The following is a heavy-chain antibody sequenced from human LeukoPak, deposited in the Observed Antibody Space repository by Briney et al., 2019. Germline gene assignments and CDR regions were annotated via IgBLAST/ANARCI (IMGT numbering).Heavy chain of an antibody. V-gene: IGHV4-4*07. CDR1: GGSISSYY. CDR2: IYTSGRT. J-gene: IGHJ4*02. CDR3: AGVSAAGFPFDY. D-gene: IGHD6-13*01. Sequence: SETLSLTCTVSGGSISSYYWSWIRQAAGKGLEWIGSIYTSGRTNYNPSLKSGVTISVDTSKNKLFRTRSSVPAADTAVYYCAGVSAAGFPFDYWGQGTLVTVAS.